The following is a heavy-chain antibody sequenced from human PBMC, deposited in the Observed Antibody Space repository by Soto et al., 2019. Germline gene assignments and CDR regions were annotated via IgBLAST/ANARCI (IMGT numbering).Heavy chain of an antibody. CDR3: TAVDTAMAPFDY. CDR2: IRSKAYGGTT. J-gene: IGHJ4*02. D-gene: IGHD5-18*01. Sequence: GGSLRLSXTASGFTFGDYAMSWVRQAPGKGLEWVGFIRSKAYGGTTEYAASVKGRFTISRDDSKSIAYLQMNSLKTEDTAVYYCTAVDTAMAPFDYWGQGTLVTVSS. V-gene: IGHV3-49*04. CDR1: GFTFGDYA.